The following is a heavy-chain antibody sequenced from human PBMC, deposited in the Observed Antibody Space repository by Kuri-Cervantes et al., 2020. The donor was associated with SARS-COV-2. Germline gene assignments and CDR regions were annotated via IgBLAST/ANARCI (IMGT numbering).Heavy chain of an antibody. J-gene: IGHJ4*02. Sequence: ESLKISCTVSGGSISSSSYYWGWIRQPPGKGLEWIGSIYYSGSTYYNPSLKSRVTISVDTSKNQFSLKLSSVTAADTAVYYCASSRASMITFGGVIDNFDYWGQGTLVTVSS. CDR1: GGSISSSSYY. CDR2: IYYSGST. V-gene: IGHV4-39*01. D-gene: IGHD3-16*02. CDR3: ASSRASMITFGGVIDNFDY.